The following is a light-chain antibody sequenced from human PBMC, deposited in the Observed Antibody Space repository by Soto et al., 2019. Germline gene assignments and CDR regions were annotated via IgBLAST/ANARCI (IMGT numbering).Light chain of an antibody. J-gene: IGLJ1*01. CDR3: TSYTRSNSYV. CDR1: SSDVGGYNY. V-gene: IGLV2-14*03. CDR2: DVS. Sequence: QSALTQPASVSGSPGQSITISCSGTSSDVGGYNYVSWYQQHPGKAPKLMIYDVSDRPSGVSSRLSGSKSGNTASLTISGLQAEDEADYYCTSYTRSNSYVFGTGTKVTVL.